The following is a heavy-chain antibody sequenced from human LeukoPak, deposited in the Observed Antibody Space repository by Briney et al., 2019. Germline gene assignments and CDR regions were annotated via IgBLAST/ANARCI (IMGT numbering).Heavy chain of an antibody. Sequence: SETLSLTCTVSGGSISSYYWSWIRQPAGKGLEWIGRIYTSGSTNYNPSLKSRVTMSVDTSKNQFSLKLSSVTAADTAVYYCARGAYYDFWSGYPPGTFYYGMDVWGQGTMVTVSS. V-gene: IGHV4-4*07. J-gene: IGHJ6*02. D-gene: IGHD3-3*01. CDR2: IYTSGST. CDR3: ARGAYYDFWSGYPPGTFYYGMDV. CDR1: GGSISSYY.